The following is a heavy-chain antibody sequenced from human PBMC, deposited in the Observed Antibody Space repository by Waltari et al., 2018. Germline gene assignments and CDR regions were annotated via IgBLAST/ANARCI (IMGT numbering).Heavy chain of an antibody. D-gene: IGHD4-17*01. CDR1: GFTFSSYG. J-gene: IGHJ6*02. CDR3: ARAIFNNYGDNVFYYYYGMDV. Sequence: QVQLVESGGGVVQPGRSLRLSCAASGFTFSSYGMHWVRQAPGKGLGWVAVISYDGSNKYYADSVKGRFTISRDNSKNTLYLQMNSLRAEDTAVYYCARAIFNNYGDNVFYYYYGMDVWGQGTTVTVSS. V-gene: IGHV3-30*03. CDR2: ISYDGSNK.